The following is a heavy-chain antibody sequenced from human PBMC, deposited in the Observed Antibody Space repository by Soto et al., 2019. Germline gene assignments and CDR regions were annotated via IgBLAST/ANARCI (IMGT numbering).Heavy chain of an antibody. Sequence: GASVKVSCKVSGYTLTELSMHWVRQAPGKGLEWMGGFDPEDGETIYAQKFQGRVTMTEDTSTDTAYMELSSLRSEDTAVYYCATARFLIFGVVIADNWFDPWGQGTLVTVSS. CDR2: FDPEDGET. V-gene: IGHV1-24*01. CDR3: ATARFLIFGVVIADNWFDP. CDR1: GYTLTELS. J-gene: IGHJ5*02. D-gene: IGHD3-3*01.